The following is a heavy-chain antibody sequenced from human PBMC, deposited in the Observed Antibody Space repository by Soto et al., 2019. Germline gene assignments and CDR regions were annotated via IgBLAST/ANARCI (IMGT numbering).Heavy chain of an antibody. J-gene: IGHJ4*02. CDR2: ISGSGGST. Sequence: GGSLRLSCAASGFTFSSYAMSWVRQAPGKGLEWVSAISGSGGSTYYADSVKGRFTISRDNSKNTLYLQMNSLRAEDTAVYYCAKNHAPMYGSGSYYNSFFGYWGQGTLVTVSS. D-gene: IGHD3-10*01. CDR1: GFTFSSYA. CDR3: AKNHAPMYGSGSYYNSFFGY. V-gene: IGHV3-23*01.